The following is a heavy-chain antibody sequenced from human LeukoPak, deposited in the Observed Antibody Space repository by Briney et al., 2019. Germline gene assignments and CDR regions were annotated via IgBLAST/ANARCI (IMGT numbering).Heavy chain of an antibody. CDR3: AKDPPRSRAIVDAFDV. V-gene: IGHV3-23*01. D-gene: IGHD3-22*01. J-gene: IGHJ3*01. CDR2: ISGSGSST. CDR1: GFTFSSYA. Sequence: GGSLRLSCAASGFTFSSYAMIWVRQAPGKGLEWVSVISGSGSSTDYADSVKGRFTISRDNSKNALYLQMNRLRVEDTAVYYCAKDPPRSRAIVDAFDVWGQGTMVTVSS.